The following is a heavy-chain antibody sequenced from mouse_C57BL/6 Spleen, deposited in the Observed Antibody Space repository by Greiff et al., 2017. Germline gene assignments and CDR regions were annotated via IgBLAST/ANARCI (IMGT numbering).Heavy chain of an antibody. V-gene: IGHV3-6*01. CDR1: GYSITSGYY. CDR2: ISYDGSN. J-gene: IGHJ4*01. Sequence: VQLKESGPGLVKPSQSLSLTCSVTGYSITSGYYWNWIRQFPGNKLEWMGYISYDGSNNYNPSLKNRISITRDTSKNQFFLKLNSVTTEDTATYYCADGYYQSGARDYWGQGTSVTVSS. CDR3: ADGYYQSGARDY. D-gene: IGHD2-3*01.